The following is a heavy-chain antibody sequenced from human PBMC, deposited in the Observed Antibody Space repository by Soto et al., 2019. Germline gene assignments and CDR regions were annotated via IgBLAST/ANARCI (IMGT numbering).Heavy chain of an antibody. CDR3: AKATATGGGAFEI. J-gene: IGHJ3*02. CDR2: ILVGGST. V-gene: IGHV3-23*01. D-gene: IGHD2-8*02. CDR1: GFICSSYD. Sequence: GGSLRLSCAVSGFICSSYDMSWVRQAPGKGLEWVSTILVGGSTHYEDSVRGRFTISRDTSKNTVYLQMSSLTAGDTAVYYCAKATATGGGAFEICGQGTMVTVSS.